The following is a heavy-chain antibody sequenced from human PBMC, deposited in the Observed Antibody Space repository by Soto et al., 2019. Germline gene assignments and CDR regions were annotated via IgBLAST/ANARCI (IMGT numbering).Heavy chain of an antibody. CDR3: AKATATGGGAFEI. J-gene: IGHJ3*02. CDR2: ILVGGST. V-gene: IGHV3-23*01. D-gene: IGHD2-8*02. CDR1: GFICSSYD. Sequence: GGSLRLSCAVSGFICSSYDMSWVRQAPGKGLEWVSTILVGGSTHYEDSVRGRFTISRDTSKNTVYLQMSSLTAGDTAVYYCAKATATGGGAFEICGQGTMVTVSS.